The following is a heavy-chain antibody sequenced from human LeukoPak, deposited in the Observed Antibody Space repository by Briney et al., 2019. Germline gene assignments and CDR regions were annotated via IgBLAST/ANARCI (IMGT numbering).Heavy chain of an antibody. CDR3: ARDRRHTSGWYGSDY. D-gene: IGHD6-19*01. CDR1: GYTFTNYG. V-gene: IGHV1-18*01. J-gene: IGHJ4*02. Sequence: ASVKVSCKASGYTFTNYGISWVRQAPGQGPEWMGWISAYNGNTNYAQKLQGRVTMTIDTSTSTAYMELRTLRSDDTAVYYCARDRRHTSGWYGSDYWGQGTLVTVSS. CDR2: ISAYNGNT.